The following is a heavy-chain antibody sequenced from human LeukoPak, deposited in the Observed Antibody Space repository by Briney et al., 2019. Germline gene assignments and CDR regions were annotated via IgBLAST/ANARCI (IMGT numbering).Heavy chain of an antibody. CDR1: GYSFTSYW. Sequence: GESLKISCKGSGYSFTSYWIGWVRQMPGQGLEWMGIIYPGDSDTRYSPSFQGQVTISADKSISTAYLQWSSLKASDTAMYCCARRPIYCSGGNCYSDAFDIWGQGTMVTVSS. CDR2: IYPGDSDT. D-gene: IGHD2-15*01. V-gene: IGHV5-51*01. J-gene: IGHJ3*02. CDR3: ARRPIYCSGGNCYSDAFDI.